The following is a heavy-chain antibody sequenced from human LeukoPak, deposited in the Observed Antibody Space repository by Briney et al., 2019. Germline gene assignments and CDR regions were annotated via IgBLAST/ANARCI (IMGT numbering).Heavy chain of an antibody. CDR3: ARGVVAPAYYYMDV. CDR1: GFTFSSYW. J-gene: IGHJ6*03. D-gene: IGHD2-15*01. V-gene: IGHV3-74*01. Sequence: GGSLRLSCAASGFTFSSYWMHWVRQAPGKGLVWVSRINSDGSSTSYADSVKGRFTISRDNAKNTLYLQMNSLRAEDTAVYYCARGVVAPAYYYMDVWGKGTTVTVSS. CDR2: INSDGSST.